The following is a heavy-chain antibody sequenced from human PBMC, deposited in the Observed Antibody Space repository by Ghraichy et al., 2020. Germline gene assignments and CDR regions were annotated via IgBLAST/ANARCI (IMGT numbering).Heavy chain of an antibody. CDR2: IYHSGST. V-gene: IGHV4-4*02. CDR1: GGSISSSNW. CDR3: ARVNYYDSSGYHYYYYMDV. Sequence: SETLSLTCAVSGGSISSSNWWSWVRQPPGKGLEWIGEIYHSGSTNYNPSLKSRVTISVDKSKNQFSLKLSSVTAADTAVYYCARVNYYDSSGYHYYYYMDVWGKGTTVTVSS. D-gene: IGHD3-22*01. J-gene: IGHJ6*03.